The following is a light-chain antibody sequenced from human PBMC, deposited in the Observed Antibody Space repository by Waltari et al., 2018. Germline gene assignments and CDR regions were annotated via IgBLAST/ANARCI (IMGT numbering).Light chain of an antibody. CDR3: CSEGGASIRI. Sequence: QSALSQPASVSGSPGQSITISCTGTTSDVGRYNLVSWYQQHPGEVPKLRSYEGNERPSGLAIRFSGSKSGNTASLTIAGLAPEDEAYYYCCSEGGASIRIFAGGNSVTV. V-gene: IGLV2-23*01. CDR1: TSDVGRYNL. CDR2: EGN. J-gene: IGLJ2*01.